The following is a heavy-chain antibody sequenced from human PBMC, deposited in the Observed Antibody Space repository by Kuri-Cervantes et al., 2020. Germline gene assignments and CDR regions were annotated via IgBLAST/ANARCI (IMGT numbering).Heavy chain of an antibody. CDR1: GGSISSGDYY. D-gene: IGHD1-14*01. CDR3: ARGRNGDTTSPP. V-gene: IGHV4-30-4*01. Sequence: LRLSCTVSGGSISSGDYYWSWIRQPPGKGLEWIGYIYYSGSTNYNPSLKSRVTMSVDTSKNQFSLHLTSLTAADTAMYYCARGRNGDTTSPPWGQGTLVTVSS. J-gene: IGHJ5*02. CDR2: IYYSGST.